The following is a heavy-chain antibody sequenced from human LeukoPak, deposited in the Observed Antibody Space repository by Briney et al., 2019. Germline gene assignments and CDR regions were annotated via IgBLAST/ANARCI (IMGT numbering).Heavy chain of an antibody. Sequence: ASVKVSCKASGYTFTGYYMHWVRQAPGQGLEWMGRINPNSGGTNYAQKFQGRVTMTGDTSISTAYMELSRLRSDDTAVYYCARDQGYCSGGSCYSWVYWGQGTLVTVSS. D-gene: IGHD2-15*01. CDR1: GYTFTGYY. J-gene: IGHJ4*02. CDR3: ARDQGYCSGGSCYSWVY. V-gene: IGHV1-2*06. CDR2: INPNSGGT.